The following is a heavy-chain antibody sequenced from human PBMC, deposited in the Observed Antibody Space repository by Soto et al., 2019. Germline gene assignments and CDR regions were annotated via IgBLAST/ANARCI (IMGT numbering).Heavy chain of an antibody. CDR2: IWYAGSNK. V-gene: IGHV3-33*01. Sequence: QVQLVESGGGVVQPGRSLRLSCAASGFTFSSYGMHWVRQAPGKGLEWVAVIWYAGSNKYYADSVKGRFTISRDNSKNALYLQMNGLLAEGTAVYYCARGLYCTIAICYAAGIHSYYYYYMDVWGKGNTVTVPS. J-gene: IGHJ6*03. D-gene: IGHD2-2*01. CDR3: ARGLYCTIAICYAAGIHSYYYYYMDV. CDR1: GFTFSSYG.